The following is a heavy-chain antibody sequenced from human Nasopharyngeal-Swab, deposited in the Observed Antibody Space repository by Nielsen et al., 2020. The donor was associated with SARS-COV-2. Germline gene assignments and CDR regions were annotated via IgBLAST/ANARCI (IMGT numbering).Heavy chain of an antibody. CDR3: ATGEPYVWGSYRYDY. CDR2: FDPEDGET. Sequence: ASVKVSCKVSRYTLTELSMHWVRQAPGKGLEWMGGFDPEDGETIYAQKFQGRVTMTEDTSTDTAYMELSSLRSEDTAVYYCATGEPYVWGSYRYDYWGQGTLVTVSS. CDR1: RYTLTELS. D-gene: IGHD3-16*02. J-gene: IGHJ4*02. V-gene: IGHV1-24*01.